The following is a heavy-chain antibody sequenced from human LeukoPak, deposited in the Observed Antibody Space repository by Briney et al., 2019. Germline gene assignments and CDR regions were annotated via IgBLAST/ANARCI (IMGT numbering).Heavy chain of an antibody. CDR2: ISYDGSNK. D-gene: IGHD4-23*01. CDR3: ARGRPHGNDY. J-gene: IGHJ4*02. Sequence: GGSLRLSCAASGFTFSSYAMHWVRQAPGKGLEWVAVISYDGSNKYYADSVKGRFTTSRDNSKNTLYLQMSSLRAEDTAVYYCARGRPHGNDYWGQGTLVTVSS. V-gene: IGHV3-30*04. CDR1: GFTFSSYA.